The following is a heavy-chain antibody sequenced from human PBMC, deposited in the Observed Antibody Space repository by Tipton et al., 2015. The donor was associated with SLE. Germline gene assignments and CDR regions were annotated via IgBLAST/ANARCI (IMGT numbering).Heavy chain of an antibody. Sequence: TLSLTCAVYGGSFSGYYWSWIRQPPGKGLEWIGEINHSGSTNYNPSLKSRVTISVDTSKNQFSLKLSSVTAADTAVYYCARDLSRYCSGGSCLNWFDPWGQGTLVTVSS. CDR3: ARDLSRYCSGGSCLNWFDP. D-gene: IGHD2-15*01. J-gene: IGHJ5*02. CDR1: GGSFSGYY. V-gene: IGHV4-34*01. CDR2: INHSGST.